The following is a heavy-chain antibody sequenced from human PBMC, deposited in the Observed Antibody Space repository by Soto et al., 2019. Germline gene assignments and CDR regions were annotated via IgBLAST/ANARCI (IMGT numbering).Heavy chain of an antibody. CDR1: GFTFSSYT. J-gene: IGHJ4*02. V-gene: IGHV3-21*01. D-gene: IGHD2-15*01. Sequence: EVQLVESGGGLVKPGGSLRLSCAASGFTFSSYTMNWVRQAPGKGLEWVSSISRSSSYIYFADSVKGRFTISRDNAENSLYLQMNSLRAEDTAVYYCGAATGAYWGQGTLVTVSS. CDR3: GAATGAY. CDR2: ISRSSSYI.